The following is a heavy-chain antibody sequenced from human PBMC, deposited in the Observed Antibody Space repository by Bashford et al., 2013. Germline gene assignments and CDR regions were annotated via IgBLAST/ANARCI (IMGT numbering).Heavy chain of an antibody. V-gene: IGHV3-11*04. CDR1: GFTFSDSF. D-gene: IGHD3-3*01. Sequence: GSLRLSCAASGFTFSDSFMSWIRQAPGKGLEWLSYISSSGISIYYAESVKGRFTISRDNAKDSLYLQMNSLSAEDTAVYYCARDGITIFGEVIPYGMDVWGQGTSVTVSS. CDR2: ISSSGISI. CDR3: ARDGITIFGEVIPYGMDV. J-gene: IGHJ6*02.